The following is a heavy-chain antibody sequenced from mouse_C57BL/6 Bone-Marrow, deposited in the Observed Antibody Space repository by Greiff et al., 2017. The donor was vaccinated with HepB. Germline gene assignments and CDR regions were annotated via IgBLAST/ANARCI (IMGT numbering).Heavy chain of an antibody. V-gene: IGHV5-4*01. D-gene: IGHD2-4*01. J-gene: IGHJ3*01. Sequence: EVKVVESGGGLVKPGGSLKLSCAASGFTFSSYAMSWVRQTPEKRLEWVATISDGGSYTYYPDNVKGRFTISRDNAKNNLYLQMSHLKSEDTAMYYCARERDYDYDEAWFAYWGQGTLFTVSA. CDR2: ISDGGSYT. CDR1: GFTFSSYA. CDR3: ARERDYDYDEAWFAY.